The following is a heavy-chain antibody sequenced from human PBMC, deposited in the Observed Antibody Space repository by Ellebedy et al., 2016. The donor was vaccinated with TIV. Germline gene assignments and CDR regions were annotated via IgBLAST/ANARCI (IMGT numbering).Heavy chain of an antibody. Sequence: SETLSLTCTVSGGSIRSSSYFWVWIRQPPGKGLEWIGSVSYSGSAYYNTSLKSRVTISVDASKNQFSLSLTSVTAADTAVYYCASRFFGSGRYYGMDVWGQGTTVTVSS. D-gene: IGHD3-10*01. J-gene: IGHJ6*02. V-gene: IGHV4-39*01. CDR3: ASRFFGSGRYYGMDV. CDR1: GGSIRSSSYF. CDR2: VSYSGSA.